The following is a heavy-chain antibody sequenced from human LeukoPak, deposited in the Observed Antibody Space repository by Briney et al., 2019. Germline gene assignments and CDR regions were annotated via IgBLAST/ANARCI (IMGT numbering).Heavy chain of an antibody. V-gene: IGHV4-39*07. D-gene: IGHD4-17*01. CDR1: GGSISSSSYY. CDR2: IYYSGST. J-gene: IGHJ6*02. CDR3: ARAVLGYGDRPYYYYGMDV. Sequence: SETLSLTCTVSGGSISSSSYYWGWIRQPPGKGLEWIGSIYYSGSTYYNPSLKSRVTISVDTSKNQFSLKLSSVTAADTAVYYCARAVLGYGDRPYYYYGMDVWGQGTTVTVSS.